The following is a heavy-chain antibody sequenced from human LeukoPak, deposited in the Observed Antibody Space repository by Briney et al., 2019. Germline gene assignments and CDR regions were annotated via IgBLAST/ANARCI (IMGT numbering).Heavy chain of an antibody. CDR2: IKQDGSEK. V-gene: IGHV3-7*01. D-gene: IGHD2-15*01. Sequence: QPGGSLSLSCAASGFTFSSYWMSWVRQAPGKGLEWVANIKQDGSEKYYVDSVKGRFTISRDNAKNSLYLQMNSLRAEDTAVYYCASELGYRSGGSCYAFDYSGQGTLVTVSS. CDR3: ASELGYRSGGSCYAFDY. J-gene: IGHJ4*02. CDR1: GFTFSSYW.